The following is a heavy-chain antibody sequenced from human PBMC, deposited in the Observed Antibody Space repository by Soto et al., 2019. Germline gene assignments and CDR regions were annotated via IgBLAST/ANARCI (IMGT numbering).Heavy chain of an antibody. Sequence: AASVKVSCKASGYTFTSYGISWVRQAPGQGLEWMGWISAYNGNTNYAQKLQGRVTMTTDTSTSTAYMELRSLRSDDTAVYYCARGSADYYDSSGYFLLAYWGQGTLVPVSS. D-gene: IGHD3-22*01. CDR3: ARGSADYYDSSGYFLLAY. J-gene: IGHJ4*02. CDR2: ISAYNGNT. V-gene: IGHV1-18*01. CDR1: GYTFTSYG.